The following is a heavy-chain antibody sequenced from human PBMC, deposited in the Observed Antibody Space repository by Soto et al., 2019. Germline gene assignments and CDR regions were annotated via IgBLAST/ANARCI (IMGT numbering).Heavy chain of an antibody. D-gene: IGHD3-10*01. Sequence: SETLSLTCTVSGGPSSFFYWSWIRRPAGKGLEWVGHIYTSGTTNYNPSLKSRVTMSLDTSENQFSLKLTSVTAADTAVYYCARVDPDYYANVGLIDWGQGTLVTVSS. J-gene: IGHJ4*02. CDR1: GGPSSFFY. V-gene: IGHV4-4*07. CDR2: IYTSGTT. CDR3: ARVDPDYYANVGLID.